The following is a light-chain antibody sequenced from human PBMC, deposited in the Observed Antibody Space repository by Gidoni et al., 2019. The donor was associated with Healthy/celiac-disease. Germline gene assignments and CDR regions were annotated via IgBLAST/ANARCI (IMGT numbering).Light chain of an antibody. CDR3: QQYGSSPPVVA. Sequence: RASQSVSSSYIAWYQQTPGQAPRLPIYGSASRATGNPDRFSGSGSGTDFTLTISRLEPEDFAVYYCQQYGSSPPVVAFGQGTKVEIK. CDR1: QSVSSSY. J-gene: IGKJ1*01. CDR2: GSA. V-gene: IGKV3-20*01.